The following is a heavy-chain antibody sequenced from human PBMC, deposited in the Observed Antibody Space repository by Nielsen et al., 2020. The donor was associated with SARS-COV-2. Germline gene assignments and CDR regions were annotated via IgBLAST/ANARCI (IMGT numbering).Heavy chain of an antibody. J-gene: IGHJ4*02. CDR3: ARSKSGSYGSPFDY. CDR2: IWYDGSNK. Sequence: GGSLRLSCAASGFTFSSYGMHWVRQAPGKGLEWVAVIWYDGSNKYYADSVKGRFTISRDNSKNTLYLQMNSLRAEDTAVYYCARSKSGSYGSPFDYWGQGTLVTVSS. CDR1: GFTFSSYG. D-gene: IGHD1-26*01. V-gene: IGHV3-33*01.